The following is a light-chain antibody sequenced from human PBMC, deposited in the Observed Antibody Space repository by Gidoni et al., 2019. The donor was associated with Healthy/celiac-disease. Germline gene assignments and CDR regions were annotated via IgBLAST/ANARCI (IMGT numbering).Light chain of an antibody. V-gene: IGKV1-5*03. CDR3: QQYNSYPGT. Sequence: DIQMTQYPSTLSASVGDRVTITCRASQSISSWLAWYQQNPGKAPKLLIYKASSLESGVPSRFSGSGSGTEFTLTISSLQPDDFATYYCQQYNSYPGTFGQGTKVEIK. CDR1: QSISSW. CDR2: KAS. J-gene: IGKJ1*01.